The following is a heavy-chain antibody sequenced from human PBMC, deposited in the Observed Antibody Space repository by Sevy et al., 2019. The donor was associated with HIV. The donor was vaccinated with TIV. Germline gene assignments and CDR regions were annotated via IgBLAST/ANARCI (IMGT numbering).Heavy chain of an antibody. Sequence: SETLSLTCAVSGGSFSGYFWNWIRQSPGKGLEWIGEINHTGSLKYNPSLKSRFTRSVDASQRQLSLQLRSVTAADTAVYYCASGRQAYVVVVPSTVPFDYWGRGTLVTVSS. CDR3: ASGRQAYVVVVPSTVPFDY. V-gene: IGHV4-34*01. CDR2: INHTGSL. CDR1: GGSFSGYF. J-gene: IGHJ4*02. D-gene: IGHD2-2*01.